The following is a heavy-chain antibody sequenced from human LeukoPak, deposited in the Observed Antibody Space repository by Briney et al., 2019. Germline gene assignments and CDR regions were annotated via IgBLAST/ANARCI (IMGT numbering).Heavy chain of an antibody. V-gene: IGHV3-7*03. CDR3: AREKFDY. CDR1: GFTFSDYS. J-gene: IGHJ4*02. Sequence: GGSLRLSCAASGFTFSDYSMNWVRQAPGKGLEWVANIKQDGSEKYYVDSVKGRFTISRDNAKNSLYLQMNSLRAEDTAVYYCAREKFDYWGQGTLVTVSS. CDR2: IKQDGSEK.